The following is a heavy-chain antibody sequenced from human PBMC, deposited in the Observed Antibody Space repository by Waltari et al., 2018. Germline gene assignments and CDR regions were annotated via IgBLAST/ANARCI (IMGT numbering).Heavy chain of an antibody. D-gene: IGHD4-17*01. J-gene: IGHJ2*01. V-gene: IGHV3-74*01. CDR1: GFTSSWYG. CDR3: ARGARRTTVTTGWWYFDL. CDR2: SNSDGSST. Sequence: EVQLVESGGGLVQPGGSLRLSCAASGFTSSWYGMPWVRQAPGKGLVWVSRSNSDGSSTSYADSVKGRFTISKDNAKNTVYLQMNSLRAEDTAIYYCARGARRTTVTTGWWYFDLWGRGTLVTVSS.